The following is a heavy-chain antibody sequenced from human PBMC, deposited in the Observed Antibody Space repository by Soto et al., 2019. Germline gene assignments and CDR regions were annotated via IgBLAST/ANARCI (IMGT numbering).Heavy chain of an antibody. D-gene: IGHD3-10*01. CDR1: GFTFSNAW. CDR3: TTGHPLRLLWFGELLGHDAFDI. V-gene: IGHV3-15*07. CDR2: IKSKTDGGTT. Sequence: EVQLVESGGGLVKPGGSLRLSCAASGFTFSNAWMNWDRQAPGKGLEWVGRIKSKTDGGTTDYAAPVKGRFTISRDELKNTLYLQMNSLKSEDTAVYYWTTGHPLRLLWFGELLGHDAFDIWGQGTMVTVSS. J-gene: IGHJ3*02.